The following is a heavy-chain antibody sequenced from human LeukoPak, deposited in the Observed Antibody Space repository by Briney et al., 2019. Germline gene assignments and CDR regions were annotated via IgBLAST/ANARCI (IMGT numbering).Heavy chain of an antibody. CDR3: AKDQEQWLVRSVTN. CDR2: IQYDRTNE. V-gene: IGHV3-30*02. J-gene: IGHJ4*02. CDR1: AFTFSSYG. D-gene: IGHD6-19*01. Sequence: GGSLRLSCAASAFTFSSYGMHWVRQAPGKGLEWVAYIQYDRTNEQYAHSVKGRFRISRDNSKNTLYLQMNSLRAEDTAVYYCAKDQEQWLVRSVTNWGQGTLVTVSS.